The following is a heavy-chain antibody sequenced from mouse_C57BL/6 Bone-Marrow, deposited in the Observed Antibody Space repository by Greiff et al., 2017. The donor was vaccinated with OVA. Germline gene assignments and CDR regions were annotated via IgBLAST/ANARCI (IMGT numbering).Heavy chain of an antibody. Sequence: EVMLVESVAELVRPGASVKLSCTASGFNIKNTYMHWVKQRPEQGLEWIGRIDPANGNTQYAPKFQGKATITADTSSNTAYLQLSSLTSEDTAIYYCARERWLPCYWYVDVWGTGTTVTVSS. CDR3: ARERWLPCYWYVDV. J-gene: IGHJ1*03. V-gene: IGHV14-3*01. D-gene: IGHD2-3*01. CDR2: IDPANGNT. CDR1: GFNIKNTY.